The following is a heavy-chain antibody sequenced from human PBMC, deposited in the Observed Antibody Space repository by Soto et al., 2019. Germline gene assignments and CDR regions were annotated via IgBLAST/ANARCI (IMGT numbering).Heavy chain of an antibody. J-gene: IGHJ3*02. Sequence: EVQLVESGGGLVQPGGSLRLSCAASGFTFSSYWMHWVRQAPGEGLVWVSRITNDGTRTNYADSVKGRFTASRDNAKNTLYLQMNRLRAEDTAVYYCARDVEMTTSGDAFDIWGQGTMVTVSS. D-gene: IGHD2-21*02. CDR3: ARDVEMTTSGDAFDI. CDR1: GFTFSSYW. CDR2: ITNDGTRT. V-gene: IGHV3-74*01.